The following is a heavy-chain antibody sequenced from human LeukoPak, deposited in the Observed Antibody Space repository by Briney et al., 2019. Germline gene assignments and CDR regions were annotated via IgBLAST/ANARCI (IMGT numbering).Heavy chain of an antibody. CDR2: ISWNSGSA. V-gene: IGHV3-9*01. CDR1: GFTFDDYS. Sequence: GGSLRLSCAASGFTFDDYSMHWVRHAPGKGLEWVSGISWNSGSAGYADSVKGRFTTSRDSAKNSLYLQMNSLRTEDTALYYCAKDRTYSAYAALDYWGQGTLVTVSS. CDR3: AKDRTYSAYAALDY. D-gene: IGHD5-12*01. J-gene: IGHJ4*02.